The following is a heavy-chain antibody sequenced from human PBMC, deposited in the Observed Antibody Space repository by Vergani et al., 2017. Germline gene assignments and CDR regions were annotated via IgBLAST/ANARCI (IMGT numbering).Heavy chain of an antibody. CDR2: IYHSGST. Sequence: QVQLQESGPGLVKPSETLSLTCAVSGYSICSGYYWGWIRQPPGKGLEWIGSIYHSGSTYYNPSLKSRVTISVDTSKNQFSLKLSSVTAADTAVYYCARASIAAPNDYWGQGTLVTVSS. CDR3: ARASIAAPNDY. D-gene: IGHD6-6*01. V-gene: IGHV4-38-2*01. CDR1: GYSICSGYY. J-gene: IGHJ4*02.